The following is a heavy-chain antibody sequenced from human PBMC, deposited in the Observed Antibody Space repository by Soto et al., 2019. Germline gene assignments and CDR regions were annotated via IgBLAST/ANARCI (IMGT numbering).Heavy chain of an antibody. CDR3: EMVDNYVTPTPQDV. CDR2: ISPYSGKT. Sequence: QVQLVQSGDEVRKPGSSVKVSCKASGYIFVNYGIAWVRQAPGQGLEGMGWISPYSGKTHYASKVQGRLTMTTDTSTSTNYMDLGSLTSDNTAVYYCEMVDNYVTPTPQDVWGQGTPVTVSS. D-gene: IGHD3-16*01. CDR1: GYIFVNYG. J-gene: IGHJ6*02. V-gene: IGHV1-18*01.